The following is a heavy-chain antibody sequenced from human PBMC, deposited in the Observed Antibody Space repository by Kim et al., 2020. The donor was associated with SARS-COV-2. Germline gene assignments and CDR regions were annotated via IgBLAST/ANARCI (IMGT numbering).Heavy chain of an antibody. V-gene: IGHV1-46*01. J-gene: IGHJ4*02. D-gene: IGHD5-18*01. CDR3: ARGVDTATH. CDR2: GST. Sequence: GSTSYAQKFQGRVTMTRDTSTSTVYMELSSLRSEDTAVYYCARGVDTATHWGQGTLVTVSS.